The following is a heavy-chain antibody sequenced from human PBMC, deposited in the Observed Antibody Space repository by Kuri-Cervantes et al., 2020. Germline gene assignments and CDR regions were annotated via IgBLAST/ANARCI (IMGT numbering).Heavy chain of an antibody. V-gene: IGHV5-51*01. CDR2: IYPGDSDT. CDR1: GYSFSDYW. D-gene: IGHD2-15*01. J-gene: IGHJ4*02. Sequence: GGSLRLSCQGSGYSFSDYWIGWVRQMPGKGLEWMGIIYPGDSDTRYSPSFLGQVTMSVDKSISAAYLQWSSLESSDTAMYYCARRQSCSSGTCYADYWGQGSLVTVSS. CDR3: ARRQSCSSGTCYADY.